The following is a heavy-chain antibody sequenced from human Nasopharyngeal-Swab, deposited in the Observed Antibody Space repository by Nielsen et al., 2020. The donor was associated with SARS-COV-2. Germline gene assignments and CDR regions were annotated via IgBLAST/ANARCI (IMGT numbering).Heavy chain of an antibody. CDR2: IYYSGST. J-gene: IGHJ4*02. V-gene: IGHV4-39*01. CDR1: GGSISSSSYY. Sequence: SETLSLTCTVSGGSISSSSYYWGWIRQPPGKGLEWIGSIYYSGSTYYNPSLKSRVTISVDTSKNQFSLKLSSVTAADTAVYYCARHTQHLIGGGVDYWGQGTLVTVSS. CDR3: ARHTQHLIGGGVDY. D-gene: IGHD3-16*01.